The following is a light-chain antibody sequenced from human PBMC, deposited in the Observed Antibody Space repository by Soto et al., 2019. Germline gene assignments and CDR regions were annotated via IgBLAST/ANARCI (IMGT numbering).Light chain of an antibody. V-gene: IGKV1-5*01. CDR3: QQYTNYPWT. CDR2: DVS. J-gene: IGKJ1*01. CDR1: QSISSW. Sequence: DIQMTQSPPTLSASVGDRVTITCRASQSISSWLAWYQQRPGKALNLLIYDVSSLESGVPSRFSGSGSGTEFTLTTSSLQPDDFATYYCQQYTNYPWTFGQGTKVEIK.